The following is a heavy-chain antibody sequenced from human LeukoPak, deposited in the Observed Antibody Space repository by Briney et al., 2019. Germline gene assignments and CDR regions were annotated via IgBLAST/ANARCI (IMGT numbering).Heavy chain of an antibody. Sequence: SETLSLTCTVSGGSISSYYWSWIRQPAGKGLEWIGRIYTSGSTNYNPSLKSRVTMSVDTSKNQFSLKLSSVTAADTAVYYCARGTTYSSSWPHYDYWGQGTLVTVSS. CDR1: GGSISSYY. D-gene: IGHD6-13*01. CDR3: ARGTTYSSSWPHYDY. V-gene: IGHV4-4*07. CDR2: IYTSGST. J-gene: IGHJ4*02.